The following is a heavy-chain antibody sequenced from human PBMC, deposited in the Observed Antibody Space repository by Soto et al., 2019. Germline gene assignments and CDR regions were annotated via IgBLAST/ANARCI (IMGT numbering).Heavy chain of an antibody. CDR3: ARDGADCSSTSCYYYYYGMDV. D-gene: IGHD2-2*01. Sequence: GVSLRLSCAASGFTFSSYGMHWVRQAPGKGLEWVAVIWYDGSNKYYADSVKGRFTISRDNSKNTLYLQMNSLRAEDTAVYYCARDGADCSSTSCYYYYYGMDVWGQGTTVTVSS. CDR1: GFTFSSYG. J-gene: IGHJ6*02. CDR2: IWYDGSNK. V-gene: IGHV3-33*01.